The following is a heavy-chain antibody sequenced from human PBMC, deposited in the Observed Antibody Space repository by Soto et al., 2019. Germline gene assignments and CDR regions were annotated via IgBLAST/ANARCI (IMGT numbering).Heavy chain of an antibody. J-gene: IGHJ5*02. CDR3: ARVLRGWFDH. Sequence: PXETLSLTCTVAGCSITSADWWTWVRQPRGGGLQWIGEISHRGITNYKPSLKSRVTMSVDKTKNDASLKLTAVTAADTAVYYCARVLRGWFDHWGQGTPVTVSS. V-gene: IGHV4-4*02. CDR1: GCSITSADW. CDR2: ISHRGIT.